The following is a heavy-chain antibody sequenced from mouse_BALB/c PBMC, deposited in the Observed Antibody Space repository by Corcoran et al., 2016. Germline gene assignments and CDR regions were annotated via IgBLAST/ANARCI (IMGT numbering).Heavy chain of an antibody. D-gene: IGHD1-1*01. CDR1: GYTFKNYG. Sequence: QIQLVQSGPELKKHGETVKISCKASGYTFKNYGMNWVKQAPGKGLKWMGWINTYTGEPTYADDFKGRFAFSLETSASTAYLQINNLKNEDTATYFCAPGSSYAMDYWGQGTSVTVSS. J-gene: IGHJ4*01. V-gene: IGHV9-3-1*01. CDR3: APGSSYAMDY. CDR2: INTYTGEP.